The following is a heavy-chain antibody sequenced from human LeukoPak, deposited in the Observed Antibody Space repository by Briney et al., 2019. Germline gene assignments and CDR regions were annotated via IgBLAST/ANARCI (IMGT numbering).Heavy chain of an antibody. D-gene: IGHD3-10*01. Sequence: GGSLRLSCAASGFTFSGSAMHWVRQASGKGLEWVGRIRSKANSYATAYAASVKGRFTISRDDSKYTAYLQMNSLKTEDTAVYYCTRLYYYGSGSYYTNCYYGMDVWGKGTTVTVSS. J-gene: IGHJ6*04. CDR1: GFTFSGSA. CDR2: IRSKANSYAT. CDR3: TRLYYYGSGSYYTNCYYGMDV. V-gene: IGHV3-73*01.